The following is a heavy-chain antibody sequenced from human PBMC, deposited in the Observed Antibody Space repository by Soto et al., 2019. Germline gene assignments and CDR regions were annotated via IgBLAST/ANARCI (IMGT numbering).Heavy chain of an antibody. CDR3: VKTGAGDFYYYGMDV. Sequence: PGGSLRLSCSASGFAFSSCTMHWVRQAPGKGLEYVSGISSNGGNTYYADSVKGRFSISRDNSKNTLYLQMSSLRVEDTAVYYCVKTGAGDFYYYGMDVWGQGTTVTVSS. D-gene: IGHD6-13*01. V-gene: IGHV3-64D*06. CDR1: GFAFSSCT. J-gene: IGHJ6*02. CDR2: ISSNGGNT.